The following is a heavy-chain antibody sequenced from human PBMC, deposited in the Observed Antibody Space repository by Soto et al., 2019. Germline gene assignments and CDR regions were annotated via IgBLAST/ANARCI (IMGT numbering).Heavy chain of an antibody. D-gene: IGHD3-22*01. CDR2: IYHSGST. CDR3: ARTYYYDSSGYLVRGVFDY. CDR1: GYSISSGYY. V-gene: IGHV4-38-2*01. J-gene: IGHJ4*02. Sequence: SETLSLTCAVSGYSISSGYYWGWIRQPPGKGLEWIGSIYHSGSTYYNPSLKSRVTISVDTSKNQFSLKLSSVTAADTAVYYCARTYYYDSSGYLVRGVFDYWGQGTLVTVS.